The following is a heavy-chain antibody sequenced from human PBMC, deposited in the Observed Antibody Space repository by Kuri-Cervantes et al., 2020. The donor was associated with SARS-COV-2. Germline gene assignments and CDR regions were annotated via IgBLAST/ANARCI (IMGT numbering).Heavy chain of an antibody. CDR1: GFPFNTYT. Sequence: GGSLRLSCAASGFPFNTYTMNWVRQAPGKGLEWVSSISRSGNYVYYADSVTGRFTISRDNSKNTLYLQMNSLRAEDTAVYYCAKDHLLMDVWGKGTTVTVSS. CDR3: AKDHLLMDV. V-gene: IGHV3-21*04. J-gene: IGHJ6*04. CDR2: ISRSGNYV.